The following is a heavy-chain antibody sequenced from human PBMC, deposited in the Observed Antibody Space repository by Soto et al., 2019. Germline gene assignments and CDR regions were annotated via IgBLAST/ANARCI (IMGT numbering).Heavy chain of an antibody. CDR3: AKDRVPVKGFDP. CDR2: ISGSGGST. D-gene: IGHD4-17*01. J-gene: IGHJ5*02. V-gene: IGHV3-23*01. CDR1: GFNCSSYA. Sequence: GGSLRLSYAASGFNCSSYAMSWVRQAPGKGLEWVSAISGSGGSTYYADSVKGRFTISRDNSKTTLYLQMNSLRAEDTAVYYCAKDRVPVKGFDPWGQGTLVTVSS.